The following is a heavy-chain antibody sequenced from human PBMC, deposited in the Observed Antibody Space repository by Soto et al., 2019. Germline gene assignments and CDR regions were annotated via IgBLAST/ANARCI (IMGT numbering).Heavy chain of an antibody. V-gene: IGHV3-53*01. D-gene: IGHD1-1*01. J-gene: IGHJ3*01. CDR1: GFTVSGKRY. CDR3: ASWHEREHAYDV. CDR2: LYDGDGT. Sequence: GGSLRLSCAALGFTVSGKRYVAWVRQAPGKGLEWISALYDGDGTFYADSVKGRFTTSSDSSKTTVYLQMNGLRPDDTAVYYCASWHEREHAYDVWGRGTTVTVSS.